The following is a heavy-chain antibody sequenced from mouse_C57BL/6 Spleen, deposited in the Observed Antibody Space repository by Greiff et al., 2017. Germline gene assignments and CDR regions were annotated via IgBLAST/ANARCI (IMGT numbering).Heavy chain of an antibody. D-gene: IGHD1-1*01. V-gene: IGHV1-61*01. CDR3: ARRGYGGSFDY. J-gene: IGHJ2*01. CDR2: IYPSDSET. Sequence: QVHVKQPGAELVRPGSSVKLSCKASGYTFTSYWMDWVKQRPGQGLEWIGNIYPSDSETHYNQKFKDKATLTVDKSSSTAYMQLSSLTSEDSAVYYCARRGYGGSFDYWGQGTTLTVSS. CDR1: GYTFTSYW.